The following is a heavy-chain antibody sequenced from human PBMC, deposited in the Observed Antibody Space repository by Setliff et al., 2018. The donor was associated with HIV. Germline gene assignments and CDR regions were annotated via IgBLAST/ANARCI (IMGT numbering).Heavy chain of an antibody. CDR1: GFTFSSYW. J-gene: IGHJ6*03. D-gene: IGHD6-13*01. Sequence: PGGSLRLSCAASGFTFSSYWMHWVRQAPGKGLVWVSRINSDGSSTSYADSVKGRFTISRDNANNTLYLQMNSLRAEDTAVYYCARAGLYSSSWHYYYYYMDVWGKGTTVTVSS. V-gene: IGHV3-74*01. CDR3: ARAGLYSSSWHYYYYYMDV. CDR2: INSDGSST.